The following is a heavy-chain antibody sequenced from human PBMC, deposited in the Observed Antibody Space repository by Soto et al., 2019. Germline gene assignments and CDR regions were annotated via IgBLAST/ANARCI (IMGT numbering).Heavy chain of an antibody. CDR1: GFTFTSSA. V-gene: IGHV1-58*01. CDR2: IVVGSGNT. CDR3: AADSMEMATTGFGY. Sequence: QMQLVQSGPEVKKPGTSVKVSCKASGFTFTSSAVQWVRQARGQRLEWIGWIVVGSGNTNFAQKLQERGPITEDMSTSTAYLELSRLRTAHPAVYYWAADSMEMATTGFGYWGQGTLVTVSS. J-gene: IGHJ4*02. D-gene: IGHD3-10*01.